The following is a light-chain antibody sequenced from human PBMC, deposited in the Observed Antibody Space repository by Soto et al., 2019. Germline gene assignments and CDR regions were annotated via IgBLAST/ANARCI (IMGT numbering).Light chain of an antibody. J-gene: IGKJ2*01. Sequence: IVMTQSPGTLSVSPGEGATLSCRASQSVSRNLAWYQQKPGQAPRLLIYAASTMATGIPARFSGSGSGTEFTLTISSLQSHDFAVYYCQQYNNWPPSTFGQGTNLEIK. CDR2: AAS. CDR3: QQYNNWPPST. CDR1: QSVSRN. V-gene: IGKV3D-15*01.